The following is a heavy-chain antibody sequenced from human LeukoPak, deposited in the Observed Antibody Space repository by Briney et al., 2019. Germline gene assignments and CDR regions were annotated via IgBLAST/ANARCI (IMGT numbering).Heavy chain of an antibody. V-gene: IGHV3-7*03. CDR3: ARDSGSSGYLLY. CDR2: VRRDGNEI. J-gene: IGHJ4*02. CDR1: GFTFSTYW. Sequence: GGSLRLSCSASGFTFSTYWMSWVRQAPGKGLEWVANVRRDGNEIYYLDSVRGRFTISRDNAKNSLYLQMNSLRAEDTAVYYCARDSGSSGYLLYWGQGTLVTVSS. D-gene: IGHD3-22*01.